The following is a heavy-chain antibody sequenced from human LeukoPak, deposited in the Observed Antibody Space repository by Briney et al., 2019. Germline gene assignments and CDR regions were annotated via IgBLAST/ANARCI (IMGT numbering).Heavy chain of an antibody. V-gene: IGHV4-59*01. J-gene: IGHJ4*02. CDR3: ARVLIAVAGSDY. Sequence: PSETLSLTCSVSGGSISSFYWSWVRQPPGKGLEWIGYIYYGGSTNYNPSLKTRVTISVDTSKDQFSLRLTSVSAADTATYYCARVLIAVAGSDYWGQGTQVTVSS. D-gene: IGHD6-19*01. CDR2: IYYGGST. CDR1: GGSISSFY.